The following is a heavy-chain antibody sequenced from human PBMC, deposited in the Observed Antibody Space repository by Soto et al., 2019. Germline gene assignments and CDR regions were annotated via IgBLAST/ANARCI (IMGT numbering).Heavy chain of an antibody. CDR3: ARDACGGSCHFDY. V-gene: IGHV4-31*03. Sequence: SETLSLTCTVSGGSISSGGYYWSWIRQHPGKGLEWIGYIYYSGSTYYNPSLKSRVTISVDTSKNQFSLKLSSVTAADTAVYYCARDACGGSCHFDYWGQGTLATVSS. D-gene: IGHD2-15*01. CDR2: IYYSGST. CDR1: GGSISSGGYY. J-gene: IGHJ4*02.